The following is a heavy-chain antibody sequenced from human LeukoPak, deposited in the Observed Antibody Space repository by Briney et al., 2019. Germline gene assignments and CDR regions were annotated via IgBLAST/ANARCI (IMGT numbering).Heavy chain of an antibody. D-gene: IGHD1-26*01. Sequence: GGSLRLSCSASEFTFSFCAMHWVRQAPGKGLEYVSGISSNGGSTYYANSVKGRFTISRDNSKNTLYLQMGSLRAEDMAVYYCARDQWGPHDAFDIWGQGTMVTVSS. V-gene: IGHV3-64*01. J-gene: IGHJ3*02. CDR1: EFTFSFCA. CDR3: ARDQWGPHDAFDI. CDR2: ISSNGGST.